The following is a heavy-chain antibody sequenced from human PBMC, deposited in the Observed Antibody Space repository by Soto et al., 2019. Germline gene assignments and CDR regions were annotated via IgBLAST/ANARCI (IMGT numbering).Heavy chain of an antibody. CDR3: ARVNRDCTNGVCYWLGPYCSMDV. CDR2: IYYSGST. J-gene: IGHJ6*03. CDR1: GGSISSGGYY. D-gene: IGHD2-8*01. V-gene: IGHV4-31*03. Sequence: SETLSLTCTVSGGSISSGGYYWSWIRQHPGKGLEWIGYIYYSGSTYYNPSLKSRVTISVDTSKNQFSLKLSSVTAADTAVYYCARVNRDCTNGVCYWLGPYCSMDVWGKATTVTVFS.